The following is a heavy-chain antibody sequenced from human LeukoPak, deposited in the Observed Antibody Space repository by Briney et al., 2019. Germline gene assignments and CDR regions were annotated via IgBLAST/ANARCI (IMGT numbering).Heavy chain of an antibody. CDR2: ITSSAGSR. V-gene: IGHV3-23*01. CDR3: AKMAYSSSPH. D-gene: IGHD1-26*01. Sequence: GGSLRLSCAASGLTFRRYGMSWVRQAPGKGLEWVSSITSSAGSREYADSVKGRFTISRDNSKNTVFLEMNSLRAEDKAVYYCAKMAYSSSPHWGQGTQVTVSS. J-gene: IGHJ1*01. CDR1: GLTFRRYG.